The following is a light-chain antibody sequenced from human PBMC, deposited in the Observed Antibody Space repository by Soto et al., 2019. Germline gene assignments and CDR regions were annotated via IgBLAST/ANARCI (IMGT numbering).Light chain of an antibody. V-gene: IGKV3-20*01. CDR1: QSVSSY. J-gene: IGKJ4*01. CDR3: QQYGSSPPVT. Sequence: ESVLTQSPSTLSLSPVERATLSCSASQSVSSYLAWYQQKPGQAPRLLIYDASNRATGIPARFSGSGSGTDFTLTISRLEPEDFAVYYCQQYGSSPPVTFGGGTKVDIK. CDR2: DAS.